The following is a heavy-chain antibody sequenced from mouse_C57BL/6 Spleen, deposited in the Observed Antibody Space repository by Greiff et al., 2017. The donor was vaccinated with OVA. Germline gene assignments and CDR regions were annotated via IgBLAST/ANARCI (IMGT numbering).Heavy chain of an antibody. CDR3: ASRYYSNLRAHWYFDF. Sequence: EVQLQQSGPELVKPGASVTIPCKASGYTFTDSNMAWVQQRHGTSLEWIGAINPNNGGTIYNQKFKGKATLTVAKSSSTAYMELRSLTSEDTAVYYGASRYYSNLRAHWYFDFWGTGTTVTVSS. J-gene: IGHJ1*03. CDR2: INPNNGGT. V-gene: IGHV1-18*01. CDR1: GYTFTDSN. D-gene: IGHD2-5*01.